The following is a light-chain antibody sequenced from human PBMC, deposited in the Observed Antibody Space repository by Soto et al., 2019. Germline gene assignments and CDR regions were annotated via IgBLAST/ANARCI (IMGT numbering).Light chain of an antibody. CDR3: QSYNSSAVV. CDR2: ENN. Sequence: NFMLTQPHSVSESPGKTVTISCTGSSGSIASIYVQWYQQRPGSAPTTVIYENNQRPSGVPDRFSGSIDNSSNSASLTISGLKTEDEADYYCQSYNSSAVVFGGGTKLTVL. J-gene: IGLJ2*01. V-gene: IGLV6-57*02. CDR1: SGSIASIY.